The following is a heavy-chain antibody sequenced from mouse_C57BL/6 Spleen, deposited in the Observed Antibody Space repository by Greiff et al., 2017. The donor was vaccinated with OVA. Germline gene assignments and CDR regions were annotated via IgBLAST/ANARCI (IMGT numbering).Heavy chain of an antibody. CDR3: ARGNDGYGAMDY. CDR1: GYTFTSYW. J-gene: IGHJ4*01. CDR2: IHPNSGST. V-gene: IGHV1-64*01. Sequence: QVQLQQSGAELVKPGASVKLSCKASGYTFTSYWMHWVKQRPGQGLEWIGMIHPNSGSTNYNEKFKSKATLTVDKSSSTAYMQLSSLTSEDSAVYYCARGNDGYGAMDYWGQGTSVTVSS. D-gene: IGHD2-3*01.